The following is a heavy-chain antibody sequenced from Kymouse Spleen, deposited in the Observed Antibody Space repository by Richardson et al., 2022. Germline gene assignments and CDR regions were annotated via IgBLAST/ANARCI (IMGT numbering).Heavy chain of an antibody. V-gene: IGHV4-34*01. D-gene: IGHD2-15*01. CDR3: ARERGYCSGGSCFFDY. Sequence: QVQLQQWGAGLLKPSETLSLTCAVYGGSFSGYYWSWIRQPPGKGLEWIGEINHSGSTNYNPSLKSRVTISVDTSKNQFSLKLSSVTAADTAVYYCARERGYCSGGSCFFDYWGQGTLVTVSS. CDR1: GGSFSGYY. J-gene: IGHJ4*02. CDR2: INHSGST.